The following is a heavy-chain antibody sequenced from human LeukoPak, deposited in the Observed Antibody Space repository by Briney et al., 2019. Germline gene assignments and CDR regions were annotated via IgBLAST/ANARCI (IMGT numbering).Heavy chain of an antibody. D-gene: IGHD5-12*01. CDR2: INSDGSST. CDR3: ATDQGYSGYDP. Sequence: GGSLRLSCAASGFTFSSYWMHWVRQAPGKGLVGLSRINSDGSSTSYADSVKGRFTISRDNAKNTLYLQMNSLRAEDTAVYYCATDQGYSGYDPWGQGTLVTVSS. V-gene: IGHV3-74*01. J-gene: IGHJ5*02. CDR1: GFTFSSYW.